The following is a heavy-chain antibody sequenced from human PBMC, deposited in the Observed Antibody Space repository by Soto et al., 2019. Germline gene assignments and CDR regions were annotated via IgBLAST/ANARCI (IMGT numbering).Heavy chain of an antibody. J-gene: IGHJ4*02. CDR3: AKMEDIVVVVAANLFDY. V-gene: IGHV3-23*01. D-gene: IGHD2-15*01. Sequence: EVQLLESGGGLVQPGGSLRLSCAASGFTFSSYAMSWVRQAPGKGLEWVSAISGSGGSTYYADSVKGRFTISRDNSKNTLYLQMNSLRAEDTAVYYCAKMEDIVVVVAANLFDYWDQGTLVTVSS. CDR1: GFTFSSYA. CDR2: ISGSGGST.